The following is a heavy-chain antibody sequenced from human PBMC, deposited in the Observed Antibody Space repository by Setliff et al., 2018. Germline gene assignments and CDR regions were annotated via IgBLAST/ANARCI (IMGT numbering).Heavy chain of an antibody. D-gene: IGHD1-1*01. V-gene: IGHV4-4*02. CDR1: GGSISSSNW. Sequence: SETLSLTCAVSGGSISSSNWWGWVRQPPGKGLEWIGEIYHSGSTNYNPSLKSRVTISVDNSKNTLYLQMNSLRTEDTAVYYCAKDPWKQQPFYFDFWGQGTLVTVSS. CDR3: AKDPWKQQPFYFDF. CDR2: IYHSGST. J-gene: IGHJ4*02.